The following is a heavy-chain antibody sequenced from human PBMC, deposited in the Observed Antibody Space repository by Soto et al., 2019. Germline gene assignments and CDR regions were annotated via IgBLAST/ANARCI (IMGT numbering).Heavy chain of an antibody. J-gene: IGHJ4*02. CDR3: AKDRVESGLGEIDY. V-gene: IGHV3-30*18. CDR1: GFSFSSNG. CDR2: ISYDGSRK. D-gene: IGHD3-16*01. Sequence: HPGGSLRLSCAASGFSFSSNGMHWVRQAPGKGLEWVAIISYDGSRKYYADSVKGRFTISRDNSKNTLYLQMNSLRVEDTAVYYCAKDRVESGLGEIDYWGQGTLVTVSS.